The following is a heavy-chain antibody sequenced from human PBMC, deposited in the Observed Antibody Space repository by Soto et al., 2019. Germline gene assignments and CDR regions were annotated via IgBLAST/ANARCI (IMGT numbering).Heavy chain of an antibody. D-gene: IGHD6-25*01. CDR2: IYSGGST. Sequence: PEEALRLSCAASGFTVSNNYMIWVRQAPGKGLEWVSLIYSGGSTYYADSVKGRFTISRDNSRNTLYLQMNSLRAENTTVYYCAGSPSSGCPWGQGT. CDR1: GFTVSNNY. CDR3: AGSPSSGCP. V-gene: IGHV3-66*01. J-gene: IGHJ5*02.